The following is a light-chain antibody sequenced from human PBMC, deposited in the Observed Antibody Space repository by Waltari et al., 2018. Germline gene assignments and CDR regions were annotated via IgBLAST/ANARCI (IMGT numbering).Light chain of an antibody. CDR3: QQYYSTPIT. CDR1: QSVLHSSNNKNY. J-gene: IGKJ5*01. CDR2: WAS. V-gene: IGKV4-1*01. Sequence: DIVMTQSPDSLAVSLGERATINCKSSQSVLHSSNNKNYLTWYQQKPGQPPKLLIYWASTRDSGVPDRFSGSGSGTDFTLTISSLQAADVAVYYCQQYYSTPITFGQGTRLEIK.